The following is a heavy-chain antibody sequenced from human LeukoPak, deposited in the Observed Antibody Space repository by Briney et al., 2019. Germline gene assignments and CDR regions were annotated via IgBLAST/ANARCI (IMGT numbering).Heavy chain of an antibody. CDR2: IYYSGST. V-gene: IGHV4-59*01. Sequence: PSETLSLTCTASGGSISSYYWSWIRQPPGKGLEWIGYIYYSGSTNYNPSLKSRVAISVDTSKNQFSLKLNSVTGADTAVYFCARVVGGTINYWGQGTLVTVSS. D-gene: IGHD3-16*01. CDR1: GGSISSYY. J-gene: IGHJ4*02. CDR3: ARVVGGTINY.